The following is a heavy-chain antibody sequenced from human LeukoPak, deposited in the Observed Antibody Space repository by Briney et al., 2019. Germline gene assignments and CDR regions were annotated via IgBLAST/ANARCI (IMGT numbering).Heavy chain of an antibody. CDR3: ARRRRSSGWVDAFDI. V-gene: IGHV4-59*08. CDR2: IYYSGST. D-gene: IGHD6-19*01. J-gene: IGHJ3*02. CDR1: GGSISSYY. Sequence: PSETLSLTCTVSGGSISSYYWSWIRQPPGKGLEWIGYIYYSGSTNYNPSLKSRVTISVDTSKNQFSLKLSSATAADTAVYYCARRRRSSGWVDAFDIWGQGTMVTVSS.